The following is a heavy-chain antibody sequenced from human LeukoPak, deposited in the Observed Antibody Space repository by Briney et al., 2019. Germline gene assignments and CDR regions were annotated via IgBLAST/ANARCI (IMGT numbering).Heavy chain of an antibody. CDR2: VNHSGST. Sequence: PSETLSLTCAVYGGSFSGYYWSWIRQPPGKGLEWIGEVNHSGSTNYNPSLKSRVTISVDTSKNQFSLKLSSVTAADTAVYYCARGQWEPDNWGQGTLVTVSS. J-gene: IGHJ4*02. D-gene: IGHD1-26*01. CDR1: GGSFSGYY. CDR3: ARGQWEPDN. V-gene: IGHV4-34*01.